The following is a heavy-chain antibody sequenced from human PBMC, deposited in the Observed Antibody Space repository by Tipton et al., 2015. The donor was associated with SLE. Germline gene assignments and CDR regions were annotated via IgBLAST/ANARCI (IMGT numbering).Heavy chain of an antibody. J-gene: IGHJ4*02. Sequence: SLRLSCAASAFNFDDFAMSWVRHTPGKGLEWVSGINWNGESTTYADSVKGRSTISRDISKNTVYLQMNSLRAEDTAVYYCARGYDSQVFQYWGQGTLVTVAS. D-gene: IGHD3-3*01. CDR3: ARGYDSQVFQY. CDR1: AFNFDDFA. V-gene: IGHV3-20*04. CDR2: INWNGEST.